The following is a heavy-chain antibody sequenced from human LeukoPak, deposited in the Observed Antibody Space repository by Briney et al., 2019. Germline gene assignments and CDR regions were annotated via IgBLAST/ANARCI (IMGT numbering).Heavy chain of an antibody. CDR3: AKYGRGSYFDY. CDR1: GFTFSSYG. Sequence: TGGSLRLSYAASGFTFSSYGMHWVRQAPGKGLEWVAVISYDGSDKYYADSVKGRFTISRDNSKNTLYLQMNSLRAEDTAVYYCAKYGRGSYFDYWGQGTLVTVSS. J-gene: IGHJ4*02. V-gene: IGHV3-30*18. CDR2: ISYDGSDK. D-gene: IGHD1-26*01.